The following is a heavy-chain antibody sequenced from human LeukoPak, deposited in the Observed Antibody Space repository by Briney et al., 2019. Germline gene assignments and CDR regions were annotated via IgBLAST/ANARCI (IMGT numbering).Heavy chain of an antibody. D-gene: IGHD1-26*01. CDR1: RFTFSNAW. Sequence: GGSLRLSCAASRFTFSNAWMSWVRQAPGKGLEWVGRIKSKTDGGTTDYAAPVKGRFTISRDDSKNTLNLQMNSLKPEATAVYYCTTMGATTYLAWWGQGTLVTVSS. CDR2: IKSKTDGGTT. CDR3: TTMGATTYLAW. V-gene: IGHV3-15*01. J-gene: IGHJ4*02.